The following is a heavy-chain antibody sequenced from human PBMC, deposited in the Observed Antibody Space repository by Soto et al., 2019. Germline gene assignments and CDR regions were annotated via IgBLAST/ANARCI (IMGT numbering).Heavy chain of an antibody. CDR2: IYTSGST. CDR3: ARVHYDFRSGGGYGMDV. CDR1: GGSISSYY. Sequence: SETLSLTCTVSGGSISSYYWSWIRQPAGKGLEWIGRIYTSGSTNYNPSLKSRVTMSVDTSKNQLSLKLSSVTAADTAVYYCARVHYDFRSGGGYGMDVWGQGTTVTVSS. V-gene: IGHV4-4*07. J-gene: IGHJ6*02. D-gene: IGHD3-3*01.